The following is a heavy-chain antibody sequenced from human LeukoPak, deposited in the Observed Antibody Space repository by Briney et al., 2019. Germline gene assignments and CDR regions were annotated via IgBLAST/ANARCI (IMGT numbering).Heavy chain of an antibody. D-gene: IGHD6-13*01. CDR1: GGSISTNNW. CDR2: IYHSGST. Sequence: NPSGTLSLTCAVSGGSISTNNWWSWVRQPPGKGLEWIGEIYHSGSTNYNPSLKSRVTISVDKSKNQFSLKLSSVTAADTAVYYCALIAAAGTEYYYGMDVWGQGTTVTVSS. V-gene: IGHV4-4*02. J-gene: IGHJ6*02. CDR3: ALIAAAGTEYYYGMDV.